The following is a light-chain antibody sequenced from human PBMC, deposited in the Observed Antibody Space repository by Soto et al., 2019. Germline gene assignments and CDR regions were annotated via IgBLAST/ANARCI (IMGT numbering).Light chain of an antibody. CDR3: QQGYSLPNT. Sequence: DIQVTQSPSSLSASVGDRVTITCRSSQAIFTFLNWYQQKEGKAPRFLIYATSNLQSGAPSRFSGTGSGTEFPLTISSLQPEDFATYFCQQGYSLPNTFGQGTRLDIK. J-gene: IGKJ5*01. V-gene: IGKV1-39*01. CDR1: QAIFTF. CDR2: ATS.